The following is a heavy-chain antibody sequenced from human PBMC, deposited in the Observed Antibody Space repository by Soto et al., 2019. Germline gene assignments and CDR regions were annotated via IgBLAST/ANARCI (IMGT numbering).Heavy chain of an antibody. J-gene: IGHJ5*02. V-gene: IGHV1-69*06. D-gene: IGHD5-12*01. CDR3: AGVGARWLQLLGWFDP. CDR1: GGTFSSYA. Sequence: QVQLVQSGAEVKKPGSSVKVSCKASGGTFSSYAISWVRQAPGQGLEWMGGIIPIFGTANYAQKFQGRVTITADKSTSTAYMELSSLRAEDTAVYYCAGVGARWLQLLGWFDPWGQGTLVTVSS. CDR2: IIPIFGTA.